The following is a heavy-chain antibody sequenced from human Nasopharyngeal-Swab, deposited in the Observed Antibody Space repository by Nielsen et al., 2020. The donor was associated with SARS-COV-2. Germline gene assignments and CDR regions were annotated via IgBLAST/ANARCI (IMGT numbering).Heavy chain of an antibody. J-gene: IGHJ6*02. CDR1: GFTFSGYD. CDR3: AREGSTGYYYGMDV. V-gene: IGHV3-13*04. Sequence: GESLKISCAASGFTFSGYDMHWVRQATGKGLEWVSAIGTAGDTYYPGSVKGRFTISRENAKNSLYLQMNSLRAGDTAVYYCAREGSTGYYYGMDVWGQGTTVTVSS. CDR2: IGTAGDT. D-gene: IGHD1-1*01.